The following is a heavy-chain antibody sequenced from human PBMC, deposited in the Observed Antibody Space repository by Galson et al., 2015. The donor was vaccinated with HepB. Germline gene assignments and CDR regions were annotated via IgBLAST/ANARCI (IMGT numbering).Heavy chain of an antibody. J-gene: IGHJ4*02. CDR3: ARGDLTYYDFWSGYYTPNYFDY. CDR1: GGSISSYY. Sequence: ETLSLTCTVSGGSISSYYWSWIRQPPGKGLEWIGYIYYSGSTNYNPSLKSRVTISVDTSKNQFSLKLSSVTAADTAVYYCARGDLTYYDFWSGYYTPNYFDYWGQGTLVTVSS. D-gene: IGHD3-3*01. V-gene: IGHV4-59*12. CDR2: IYYSGST.